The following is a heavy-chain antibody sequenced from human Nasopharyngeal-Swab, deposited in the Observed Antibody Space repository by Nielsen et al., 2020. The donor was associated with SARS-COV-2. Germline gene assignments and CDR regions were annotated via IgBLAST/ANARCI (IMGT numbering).Heavy chain of an antibody. CDR2: IYYSGST. CDR3: VGIVVVPAAISD. CDR1: GCSISSSSYY. J-gene: IGHJ4*02. Sequence: GSLRLSCTVSGCSISSSSYYWGWIRQPPGKGLEWIGSIYYSGSTYYNPSLKSRVTISVDTSKNQFSLKLSSVTAADTAVYYCVGIVVVPAAISDWGQGTLVTVSS. D-gene: IGHD2-2*02. V-gene: IGHV4-39*01.